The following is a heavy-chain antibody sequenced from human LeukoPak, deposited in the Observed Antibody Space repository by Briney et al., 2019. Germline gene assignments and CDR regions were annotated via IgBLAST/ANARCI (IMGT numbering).Heavy chain of an antibody. D-gene: IGHD3-3*01. Sequence: SETLPLTCAVYGGSFSGYYWSWIRQPPGKGLEWIGEINHSGSTNYNPSLKSRVTISVDTSKNQFSLKLSSVTAADTAVYYCARAHSIRSVVIISRFDYWGQGTLVTVSS. CDR3: ARAHSIRSVVIISRFDY. J-gene: IGHJ4*02. CDR2: INHSGST. V-gene: IGHV4-34*01. CDR1: GGSFSGYY.